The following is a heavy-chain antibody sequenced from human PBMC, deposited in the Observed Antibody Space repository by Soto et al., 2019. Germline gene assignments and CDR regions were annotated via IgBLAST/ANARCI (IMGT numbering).Heavy chain of an antibody. Sequence: ERLCRTGRVSGGYISDFSWSWIRQPAGKGLEWIGRITINGNTQKNPSFKSRVTMSIDTSRNHFSLNLQSATAADTALYYCARETGENWTYEAHWGPGTLVTVYS. CDR2: ITINGNT. J-gene: IGHJ1*01. CDR3: ARETGENWTYEAH. D-gene: IGHD1-7*01. V-gene: IGHV4-4*07. CDR1: GGYISDFS.